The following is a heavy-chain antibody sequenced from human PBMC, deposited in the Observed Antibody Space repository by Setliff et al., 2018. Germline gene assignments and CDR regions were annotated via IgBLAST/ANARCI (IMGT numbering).Heavy chain of an antibody. D-gene: IGHD6-13*01. CDR3: ARGGMAAAGRKGVFEY. CDR2: IHTRGGSA. J-gene: IGHJ4*02. V-gene: IGHV1-46*01. CDR1: GYSFTGYY. Sequence: ASVKVSCKASGYSFTGYYMHWVRQAPGQGLEWMGIIHTRGGSASYAQKFQGRVTMTSDTSTSTVYMELNIVTSDDTATYYCARGGMAAAGRKGVFEYWGQGTVVT.